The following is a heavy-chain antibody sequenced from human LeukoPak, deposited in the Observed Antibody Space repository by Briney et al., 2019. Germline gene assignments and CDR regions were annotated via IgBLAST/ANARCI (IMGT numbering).Heavy chain of an antibody. D-gene: IGHD6-13*01. J-gene: IGHJ4*02. CDR3: AREVGGSRWYVHFAY. CDR1: VFTFSIYG. Sequence: PGRPLRLSCAASVFTFSIYGMPWVREAPGKGQEWVAVISHDGSSKRYADSVRGRFSIYRDNSKNTLHLQINSQRVEDTAVCHCAREVGGSRWYVHFAYWGQGTLVTVYS. V-gene: IGHV3-30*03. CDR2: ISHDGSSK.